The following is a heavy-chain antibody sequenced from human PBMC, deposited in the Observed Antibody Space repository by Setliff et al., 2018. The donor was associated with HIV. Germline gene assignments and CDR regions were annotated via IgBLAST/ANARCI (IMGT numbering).Heavy chain of an antibody. CDR1: GFTFTNDW. D-gene: IGHD6-19*01. V-gene: IGHV3-53*01. CDR3: ARETTGWVGELAAAFDI. CDR2: IYSGGST. Sequence: GSLRLSCVVSGFTFTNDWMTWVRQAPGKGLEWVSVIYSGGSTYYADSVKGRFTISRDNSKNTIYLQMNSLRAEDTAVYYSARETTGWVGELAAAFDIWGHGTLVTVSS. J-gene: IGHJ3*02.